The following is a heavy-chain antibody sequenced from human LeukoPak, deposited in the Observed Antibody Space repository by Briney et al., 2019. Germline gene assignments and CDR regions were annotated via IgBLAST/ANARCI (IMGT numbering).Heavy chain of an antibody. CDR2: IYTSGCP. Sequence: SETLSLTCTGSGGSISSGSYYWSWIRQPAGKGLEWIGRIYTSGCPKYNRSLKSRVNISVDTSKNQFSLKLSSVTAADTAVYYCAGGQLLWFGEFIDVWGKGTTVTISS. D-gene: IGHD3-10*01. J-gene: IGHJ6*03. CDR1: GGSISSGSYY. CDR3: AGGQLLWFGEFIDV. V-gene: IGHV4-61*02.